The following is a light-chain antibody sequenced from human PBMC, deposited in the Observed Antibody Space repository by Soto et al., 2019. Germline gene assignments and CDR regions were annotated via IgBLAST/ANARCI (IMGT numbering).Light chain of an antibody. CDR2: DAS. CDR1: QSITNW. CDR3: QQYVGYWT. V-gene: IGKV1-5*01. J-gene: IGKJ1*01. Sequence: IQMTQSPSTLSASVGDKVTITCRASQSITNWLAWYQQKPGKAPNLLIFDASGMQSGVPSRFSGGGQGTDFTPSVNSVQPDDFATYYCQQYVGYWTYGQGTKVEMK.